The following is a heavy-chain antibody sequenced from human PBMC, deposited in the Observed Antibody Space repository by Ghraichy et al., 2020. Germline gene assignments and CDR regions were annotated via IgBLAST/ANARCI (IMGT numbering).Heavy chain of an antibody. Sequence: GSLRLSCTVSGGSISSSSYYWGWIRQPPGKGLEWIGSIYYSGSTYYNPSLKSRVTISVDTSKNQFSLKLSSVTAADTAVYYCARITNYYDSSGYYKQYYFDYWGQGTLVTVSS. CDR3: ARITNYYDSSGYYKQYYFDY. J-gene: IGHJ4*02. V-gene: IGHV4-39*01. CDR2: IYYSGST. CDR1: GGSISSSSYY. D-gene: IGHD3-22*01.